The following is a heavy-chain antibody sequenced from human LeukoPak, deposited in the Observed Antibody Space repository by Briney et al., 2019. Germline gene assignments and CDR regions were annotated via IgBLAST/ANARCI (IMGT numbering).Heavy chain of an antibody. CDR3: ATGLVPVVAKIGAY. CDR2: INPNSGGT. D-gene: IGHD2-8*02. Sequence: ASVNVSFMASVCTLTDVYMHWVRQAPGQGLEWMGWINPNSGGTNYAQKFQSRVTMTSGVSISTAYMELRRPSPAPTPVYYCATGLVPVVAKIGAYWGQGTLVTVSS. CDR1: VCTLTDVY. V-gene: IGHV1-2*02. J-gene: IGHJ4*02.